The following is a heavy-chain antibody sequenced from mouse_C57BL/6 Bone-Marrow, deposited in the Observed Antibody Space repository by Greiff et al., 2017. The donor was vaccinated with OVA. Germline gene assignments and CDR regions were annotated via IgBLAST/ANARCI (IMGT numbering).Heavy chain of an antibody. J-gene: IGHJ2*01. Sequence: VQLQQSGTVLARPGASVKMSCKTSGYTFTSYWMHWVKQRPGQGLEWIGAIYPGNSDTSYNQKFKGKAKLTADTSASTAYMELSSLTNEDSAVYYCTPLITTVVATEGYWGQGTTLTVAS. V-gene: IGHV1-5*01. D-gene: IGHD1-1*01. CDR3: TPLITTVVATEGY. CDR1: GYTFTSYW. CDR2: IYPGNSDT.